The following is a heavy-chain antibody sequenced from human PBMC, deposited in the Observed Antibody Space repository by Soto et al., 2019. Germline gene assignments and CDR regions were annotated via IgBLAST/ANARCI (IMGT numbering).Heavy chain of an antibody. Sequence: GGSLRLSCAASGFTFSNYWMHWVRQAPGQGLVWVSRLNTNGRITDYADSVQGRFTISRDNARNTLYLQINSLRVEDTAVYYCASDLGGVGSYWGQGTLVTVSS. J-gene: IGHJ4*02. CDR1: GFTFSNYW. V-gene: IGHV3-74*01. CDR2: LNTNGRIT. D-gene: IGHD3-16*01. CDR3: ASDLGGVGSY.